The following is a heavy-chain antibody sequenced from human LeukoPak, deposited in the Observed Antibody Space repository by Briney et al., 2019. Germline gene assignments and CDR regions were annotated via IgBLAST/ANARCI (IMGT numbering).Heavy chain of an antibody. D-gene: IGHD3-10*01. CDR3: AREIAYGSGSYYWAHFDY. J-gene: IGHJ4*02. CDR1: GYTFTSYV. V-gene: IGHV1-18*01. Sequence: ASVKVSCKASGYTFTSYVIIWVRQAPGQGLEWVEWTSVYNGNTNYAQKLQGRVTMTTDTSTSTAYMELRSLRSDDTAVYYCAREIAYGSGSYYWAHFDYWGQGTLVTVSS. CDR2: TSVYNGNT.